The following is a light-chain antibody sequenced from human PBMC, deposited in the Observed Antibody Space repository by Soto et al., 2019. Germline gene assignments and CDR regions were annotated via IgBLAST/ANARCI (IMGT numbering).Light chain of an antibody. CDR1: QSLLHSNGYNY. V-gene: IGKV2-28*01. Sequence: DIVMTQSPLSLPVTPGEPASISCRSSQSLLHSNGYNYLDWYLQKPGQSPQLLIYWGSNRAFVVPERFSGSGSGTYSTLKISRVEAEDVGVYYCMQALQSPLFGHGTRLEIK. CDR2: WGS. J-gene: IGKJ5*01. CDR3: MQALQSPL.